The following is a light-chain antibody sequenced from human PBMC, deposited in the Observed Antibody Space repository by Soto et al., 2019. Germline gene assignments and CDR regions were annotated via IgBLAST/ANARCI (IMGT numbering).Light chain of an antibody. CDR2: GAS. J-gene: IGKJ1*01. CDR3: HQYNDWPRGT. CDR1: QSISSY. Sequence: EIVMTQSPATLSVSPGERATLSCRASQSISSYLVWYQQKPGQAPRLLIYGASTRATDIPARFSGGGSGTEFTLTISSLQSEDFAVYYCHQYNDWPRGTFGQGTKVEVK. V-gene: IGKV3-15*01.